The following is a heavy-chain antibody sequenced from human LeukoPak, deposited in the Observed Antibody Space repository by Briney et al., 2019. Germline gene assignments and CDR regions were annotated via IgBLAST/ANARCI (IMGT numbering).Heavy chain of an antibody. V-gene: IGHV3-11*01. D-gene: IGHD3-22*01. Sequence: PGGSLRLSCAASGFTFNDYYMSWIRQAPGKGLEWVSYISSSGSTIFYADSVKGRFTISRDNAKNSLYLQMNSLRAEDTAVYYCSVMHRYYDGSGYWVQWGQGTLVTVSS. CDR2: ISSSGSTI. CDR3: SVMHRYYDGSGYWVQ. J-gene: IGHJ4*02. CDR1: GFTFNDYY.